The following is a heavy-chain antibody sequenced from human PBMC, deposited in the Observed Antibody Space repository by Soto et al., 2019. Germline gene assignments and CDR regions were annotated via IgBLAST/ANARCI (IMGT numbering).Heavy chain of an antibody. J-gene: IGHJ4*02. V-gene: IGHV4-34*01. CDR2: INHSGSS. D-gene: IGHD1-1*01. Sequence: QVRLQQWGAGLLKPSETLSLTCAVYGGAFSGYYWTWIRHPPGKGLEWVDEINHSGSSNYNPSLKGRVTISVDTTKNQFSLKLSSVTAADTAVYYCARGPRALTTWGQGTLVNVSS. CDR1: GGAFSGYY. CDR3: ARGPRALTT.